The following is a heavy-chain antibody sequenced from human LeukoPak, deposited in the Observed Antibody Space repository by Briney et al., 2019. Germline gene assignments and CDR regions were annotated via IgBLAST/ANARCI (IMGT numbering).Heavy chain of an antibody. CDR2: ISGSGGST. V-gene: IGHV3-23*01. Sequence: GGSLRLSCAASGFTFSSYAMSWVRQAPGKGLEWVSAISGSGGSTYYADSVKGRFTISRDNSKNTLYLQMNSLRAEDTAVYYCARVGNYGDYGDWFDPWGQGTLVTVSS. CDR3: ARVGNYGDYGDWFDP. CDR1: GFTFSSYA. J-gene: IGHJ5*02. D-gene: IGHD4-17*01.